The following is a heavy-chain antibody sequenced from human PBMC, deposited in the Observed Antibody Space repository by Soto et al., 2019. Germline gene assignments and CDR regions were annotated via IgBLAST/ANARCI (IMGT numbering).Heavy chain of an antibody. CDR1: GGSISSGGYY. CDR2: IYYSGST. D-gene: IGHD4-17*01. Sequence: PSETLSLTCTVSGGSISSGGYYWSWIRQHPGRGLEWIGYIYYSGSTYYNPSLKSRVTISVDTSKNQFSLKLSSVTAADTAVYYCARGMTTVLLKNGMDVWGQGTTVTVSS. J-gene: IGHJ6*02. CDR3: ARGMTTVLLKNGMDV. V-gene: IGHV4-31*03.